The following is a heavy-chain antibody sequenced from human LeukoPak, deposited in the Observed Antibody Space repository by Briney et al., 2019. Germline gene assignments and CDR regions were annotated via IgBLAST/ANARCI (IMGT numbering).Heavy chain of an antibody. V-gene: IGHV4-30-2*01. CDR3: ARETQNVEMATISRGEGDY. J-gene: IGHJ4*02. CDR2: IYHSGST. Sequence: KSSQTLSLTCAVSGGSISSGGYSWSWIRQPPGKGLEWIGYIYHSGSTYYNPSLKSRVTISVDRSKNQFSLKLSSVTAADTAVYYCARETQNVEMATISRGEGDYWGQGTLVTVSS. D-gene: IGHD2-21*01. CDR1: GGSISSGGYS.